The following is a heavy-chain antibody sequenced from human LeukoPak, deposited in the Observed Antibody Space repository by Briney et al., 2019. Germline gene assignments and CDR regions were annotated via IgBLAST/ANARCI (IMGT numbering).Heavy chain of an antibody. D-gene: IGHD3-22*01. V-gene: IGHV4-39*01. CDR2: IYYSGST. CDR1: GGSISSSSYY. CDR3: ARVGDYDSSGYIIDY. J-gene: IGHJ4*02. Sequence: SETLSLTCTVSGGSISSSSYYWGWIRQPPGKGLEWIGSIYYSGSTYYNPSLKSRVTISVDTSKNQFSLKLSSVTAADTAVYYCARVGDYDSSGYIIDYWGQGTLVTVSS.